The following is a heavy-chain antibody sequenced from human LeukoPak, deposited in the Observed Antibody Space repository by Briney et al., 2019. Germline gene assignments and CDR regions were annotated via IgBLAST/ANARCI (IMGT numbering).Heavy chain of an antibody. CDR3: ARLSKGEFTLYYYYYMDV. J-gene: IGHJ6*03. CDR1: GGSISSSSYY. V-gene: IGHV4-39*01. D-gene: IGHD3-16*01. Sequence: SETLSLTCTVSGGSISSSSYYWGWIRQPPGKGLEWIGSIYYSGSTYYNPSLKSRVTISVDTSKNQFSLKLSSVTAADTAVYYCARLSKGEFTLYYYYYMDVWGKGTTVTISS. CDR2: IYYSGST.